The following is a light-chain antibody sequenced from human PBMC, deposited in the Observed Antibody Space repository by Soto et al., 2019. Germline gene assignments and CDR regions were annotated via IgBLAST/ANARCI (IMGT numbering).Light chain of an antibody. Sequence: QSVLTQPPSVSEAPGQRVTISCTGSSSNIGAGYEAHWYQQVPGTAPKLLIYENNNRPSGVPDRFSGSKSGTSASLAITGLQAEDAAEYYCQSYDSSLSGYVFGTGTKFTVL. CDR1: SSNIGAGYE. J-gene: IGLJ1*01. V-gene: IGLV1-40*01. CDR3: QSYDSSLSGYV. CDR2: ENN.